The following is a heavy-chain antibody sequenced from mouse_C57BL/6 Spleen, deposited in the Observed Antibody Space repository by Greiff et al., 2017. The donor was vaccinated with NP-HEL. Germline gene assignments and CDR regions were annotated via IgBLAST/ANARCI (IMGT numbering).Heavy chain of an antibody. CDR1: GFTFSSYA. Sequence: EVKVVESGGGLVKPGGSLKLSCAASGFTFSSYAMSWVRQTPEKRLEWVATISDGGSYTYYPDNVKGRFTISRDNAKNNLYLQMSHLKSEDTAMYYCARVTTVVATSFDYWGQGTTLTVSS. CDR3: ARVTTVVATSFDY. D-gene: IGHD1-1*01. J-gene: IGHJ2*01. V-gene: IGHV5-4*03. CDR2: ISDGGSYT.